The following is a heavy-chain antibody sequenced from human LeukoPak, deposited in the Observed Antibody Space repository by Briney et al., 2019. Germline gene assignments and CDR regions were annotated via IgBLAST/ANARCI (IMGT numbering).Heavy chain of an antibody. D-gene: IGHD3-10*01. V-gene: IGHV3-30-3*01. J-gene: IGHJ4*02. Sequence: GRSLRLSCAASGFTFSSYATHWVRQAPGKGLEWVAVISYDGSNKYYADSVKGRFTISRDNSKNTLYLQMNSLRAEDTAVYYCARDRFGAFDYWGQGTLVTVSS. CDR1: GFTFSSYA. CDR2: ISYDGSNK. CDR3: ARDRFGAFDY.